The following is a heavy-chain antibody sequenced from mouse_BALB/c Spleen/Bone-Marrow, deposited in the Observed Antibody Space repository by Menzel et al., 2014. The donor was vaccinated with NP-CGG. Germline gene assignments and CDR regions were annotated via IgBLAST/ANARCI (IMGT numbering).Heavy chain of an antibody. Sequence: EVQLVESGGGLVQPGGSLRLSCEASGFTFTDFYMNWVRQPPGKALEWLGFIRNKANGYTTEYSASVKGRFTISRDNSQSILYPQMNTLRAEDSATYYCARDVGRLLFDYWGQGTTLTVSS. CDR1: GFTFTDFY. J-gene: IGHJ2*01. D-gene: IGHD1-2*01. CDR3: ARDVGRLLFDY. V-gene: IGHV7-3*02. CDR2: IRNKANGYTT.